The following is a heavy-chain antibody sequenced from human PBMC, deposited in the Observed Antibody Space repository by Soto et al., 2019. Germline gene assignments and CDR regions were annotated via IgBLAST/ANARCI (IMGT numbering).Heavy chain of an antibody. D-gene: IGHD2-15*01. CDR1: GFSLSTHGVG. Sequence: QITLKESGPTLVKPTQTLTLTCTFSGFSLSTHGVGVGWIRQPAGKALEWLALIYWDDDKRYSASQNSRLTITKDTSKNQVVLTMTNVDPVDTATYYCAHAMLYCTGGSCSTWFDSWGPGPLVTVSS. J-gene: IGHJ5*01. CDR3: AHAMLYCTGGSCSTWFDS. CDR2: IYWDDDK. V-gene: IGHV2-5*02.